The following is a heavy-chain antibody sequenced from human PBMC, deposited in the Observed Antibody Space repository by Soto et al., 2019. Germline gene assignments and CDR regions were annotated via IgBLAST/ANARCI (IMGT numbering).Heavy chain of an antibody. J-gene: IGHJ5*02. V-gene: IGHV3-23*01. CDR1: GFTFSSYA. D-gene: IGHD3-9*01. CDR2: ISGSGGST. Sequence: GGSLRLSCAASGFTFSSYAMSWVRQAPGKGLEWVSAISGSGGSTYYADSVKGRFTISRDNSKNTLYLQMNSLRAEDTAVYYCARLEGYYDILTGYLSYNWFDPWGQGT. CDR3: ARLEGYYDILTGYLSYNWFDP.